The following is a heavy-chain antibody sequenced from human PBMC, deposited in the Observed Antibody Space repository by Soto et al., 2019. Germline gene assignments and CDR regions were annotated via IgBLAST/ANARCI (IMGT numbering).Heavy chain of an antibody. J-gene: IGHJ6*02. CDR1: GGTFSSYA. CDR2: IIPIFGTA. Sequence: QVQLVQSGAEVKKPGSSVKVSCKASGGTFSSYAISWVRQAPGQGLEWMGGIIPIFGTANYAQKFQGRVTITADESTSTAYRELSSLRSEDTAVYYCARDRYYDSSGYSYYYYGMDVWGQGTTVTVSS. D-gene: IGHD3-22*01. V-gene: IGHV1-69*01. CDR3: ARDRYYDSSGYSYYYYGMDV.